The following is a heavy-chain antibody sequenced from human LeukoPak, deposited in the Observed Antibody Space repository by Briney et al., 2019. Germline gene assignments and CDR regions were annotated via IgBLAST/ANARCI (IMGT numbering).Heavy chain of an antibody. J-gene: IGHJ5*02. Sequence: GASVKVSCKASGYTFTGYYMHWVRPAPGQGLEWMGWINPNSGGTNYAQKFQGWVTMTRDTSISTTYMELSRLRSDDTAVYYCASEGGGLIAARRGWFDPWGQGTLVTVSS. V-gene: IGHV1-2*04. CDR2: INPNSGGT. CDR3: ASEGGGLIAARRGWFDP. CDR1: GYTFTGYY. D-gene: IGHD6-13*01.